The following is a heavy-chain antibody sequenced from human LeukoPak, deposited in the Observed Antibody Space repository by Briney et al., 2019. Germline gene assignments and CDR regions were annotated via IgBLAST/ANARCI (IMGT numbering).Heavy chain of an antibody. V-gene: IGHV3-53*01. CDR1: EFSVGSNY. J-gene: IGHJ3*02. CDR3: ARGGSYLSAFDI. Sequence: GGSLRLSCAASEFSVGSNYMSWVRQAPGKGLEWVSIIYSGGSTFYADSVKGRFTISRDNSKNTLYLQMNSLRAEDTAVYYCARGGSYLSAFDIWGQGTMVTVSS. D-gene: IGHD1-26*01. CDR2: IYSGGST.